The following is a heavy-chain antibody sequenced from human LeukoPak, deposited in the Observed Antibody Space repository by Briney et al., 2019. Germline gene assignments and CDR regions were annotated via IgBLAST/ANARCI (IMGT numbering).Heavy chain of an antibody. CDR3: AKAPVTTCRGAFCYPFDY. Sequence: GGTLRLSCAASGFTFSSYSMNWVRQAPGKGLEWVSYISSSSSTIYYADSVKGRFTISRDNAKNSLYLQMNSLRAEDTAVYCCAKAPVTTCRGAFCYPFDYWGLGTLVTVSS. V-gene: IGHV3-48*01. CDR2: ISSSSSTI. D-gene: IGHD2-15*01. CDR1: GFTFSSYS. J-gene: IGHJ4*02.